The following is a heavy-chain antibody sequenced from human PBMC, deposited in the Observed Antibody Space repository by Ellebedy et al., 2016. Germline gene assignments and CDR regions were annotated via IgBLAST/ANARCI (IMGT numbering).Heavy chain of an antibody. CDR2: IYYSGST. V-gene: IGHV4-59*08. Sequence: GSLRLSCAVYGGSFSGYYWSWIRQSPGKGLEWIGYIYYSGSTNYNPSLKSRVTVSVDTSKNQFSLKLSSVTAADTAVYYCARHTGMYYFDYWGQGTLVTVSS. CDR1: GGSFSGYY. D-gene: IGHD3-10*01. CDR3: ARHTGMYYFDY. J-gene: IGHJ4*02.